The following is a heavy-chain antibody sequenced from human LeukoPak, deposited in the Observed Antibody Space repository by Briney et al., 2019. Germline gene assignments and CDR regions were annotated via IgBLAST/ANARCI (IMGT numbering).Heavy chain of an antibody. D-gene: IGHD1-1*01. CDR1: GGSISSYY. J-gene: IGHJ4*02. Sequence: SETLSLTCTVSGGSISSYYWSWIRQPPGKGLEWTGYIYYSGSTNYNPSLKSRVTISVDTSKNQFSLKLSSVTAADTAVYYCARDLNYYFDYWGQGTLVTVSS. CDR2: IYYSGST. CDR3: ARDLNYYFDY. V-gene: IGHV4-59*01.